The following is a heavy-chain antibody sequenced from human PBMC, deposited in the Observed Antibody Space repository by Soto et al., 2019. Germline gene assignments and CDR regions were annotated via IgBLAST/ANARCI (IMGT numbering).Heavy chain of an antibody. CDR2: ISYDGSNK. CDR3: AKDQYCSSTSCFDY. Sequence: QVQLVESGGGVVQPGRSLRLSCAASGFTFSSYGMHWVRQAPGKGLEWVAVISYDGSNKYYADSVKGRFTISRDNSKNQLYLQMNSLRAEDTAVYYCAKDQYCSSTSCFDYWGQGTLVTVSS. J-gene: IGHJ4*02. CDR1: GFTFSSYG. D-gene: IGHD2-2*01. V-gene: IGHV3-30*18.